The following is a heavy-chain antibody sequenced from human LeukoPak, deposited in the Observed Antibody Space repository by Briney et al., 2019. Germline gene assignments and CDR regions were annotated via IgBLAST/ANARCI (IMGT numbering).Heavy chain of an antibody. CDR1: GGSISSGSYY. Sequence: SETLSLTCTVSGGSISSGSYYWSWIRQPAGKGLEWIGRIYTSGSTNYNPSLRSRVTISVDTSKNQFSLKLSSVTAADTAVYYCARGMDCSSTSCYFGLAYWGQGTLVTVSS. CDR3: ARGMDCSSTSCYFGLAY. J-gene: IGHJ4*02. CDR2: IYTSGST. D-gene: IGHD2-2*01. V-gene: IGHV4-61*02.